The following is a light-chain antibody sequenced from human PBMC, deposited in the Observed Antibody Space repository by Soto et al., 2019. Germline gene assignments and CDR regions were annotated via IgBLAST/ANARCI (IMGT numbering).Light chain of an antibody. CDR3: QQYDNLPWT. J-gene: IGKJ1*01. Sequence: DIQMTQSPSSLSASVGDRVTITCQASQAISNSLNWYQQKPGKAPKLLIYDASNLETGVPSRFSGSGSGTDFTFTISSLQPEDIATDYCQQYDNLPWTFGQGTKVEIK. V-gene: IGKV1-33*01. CDR2: DAS. CDR1: QAISNS.